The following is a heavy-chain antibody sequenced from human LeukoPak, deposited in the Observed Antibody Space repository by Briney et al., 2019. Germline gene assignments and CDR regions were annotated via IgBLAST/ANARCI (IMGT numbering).Heavy chain of an antibody. CDR2: ISSSSSTI. D-gene: IGHD5-24*01. Sequence: GGSLRLSCAASGFTVSSNYMSWVRQAPGKGLEWVSYISSSSSTIYYADSVKGRFTISRDNAKNSLYLQMNSLRAEDTAVYYCAKMDALYYYAMDVWGQGTTVTVSS. CDR1: GFTVSSNY. CDR3: AKMDALYYYAMDV. V-gene: IGHV3-48*04. J-gene: IGHJ6*02.